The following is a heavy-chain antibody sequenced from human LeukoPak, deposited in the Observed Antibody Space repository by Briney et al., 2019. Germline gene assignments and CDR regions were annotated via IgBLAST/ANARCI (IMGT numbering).Heavy chain of an antibody. CDR3: AKVATQAYDSSGYLTYFDY. D-gene: IGHD3-22*01. V-gene: IGHV3-23*01. J-gene: IGHJ4*02. CDR1: GFTFSSYA. Sequence: GGSLRLSCAASGFTFSSYAMSWVRQAPGKGLEWVSAISGSGGSTYYADSVKGRFTISRDNSKNTLYLQMNSLRAEDTAVHYCAKVATQAYDSSGYLTYFDYWGQGTLVTVSS. CDR2: ISGSGGST.